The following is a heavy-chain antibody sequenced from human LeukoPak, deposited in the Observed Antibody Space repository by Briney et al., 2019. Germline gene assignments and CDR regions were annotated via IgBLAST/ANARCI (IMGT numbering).Heavy chain of an antibody. D-gene: IGHD5-24*01. CDR3: ARGGKEMATITTFDY. Sequence: PSETLSLTCAVHGGSISSYYWSWVRQPPGKGLEWVGYIYYSGRTNYNPSLKSRVTISVDTSKNQFSPKLSSVTAADTAVYYCARGGKEMATITTFDYWGQGTLVTVSS. V-gene: IGHV4-59*01. CDR2: IYYSGRT. J-gene: IGHJ4*02. CDR1: GGSISSYY.